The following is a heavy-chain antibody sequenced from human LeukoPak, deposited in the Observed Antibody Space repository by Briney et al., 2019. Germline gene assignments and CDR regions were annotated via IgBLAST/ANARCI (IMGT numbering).Heavy chain of an antibody. D-gene: IGHD6-13*01. CDR2: ISYDGSNK. CDR3: ARGKSGSSWYLPLSLSGY. J-gene: IGHJ4*02. Sequence: GGSLRLSCAASGFTFSSYAMHWVRQAPGKGLEWVAVISYDGSNKYYADSVKGRFTISRDNSKNTLYLQMNSLRAEDTAVYYCARGKSGSSWYLPLSLSGYWGQGTLVTVSS. V-gene: IGHV3-30*04. CDR1: GFTFSSYA.